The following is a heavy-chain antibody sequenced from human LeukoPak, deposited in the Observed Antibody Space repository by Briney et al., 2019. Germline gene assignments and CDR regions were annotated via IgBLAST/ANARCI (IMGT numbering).Heavy chain of an antibody. CDR1: GLTFSSYW. V-gene: IGHV3-74*01. D-gene: IGHD3-3*01. J-gene: IGHJ4*02. CDR3: ARAVRWRMEYYFDY. Sequence: GGSLRLSCAASGLTFSSYWMHWVRQTPGKGLVWVSRINTDGSSTSYADSVKGRFTISRGNAKNTLYLQMNSLRAEDTAVFYCARAVRWRMEYYFDYWGQGTLVTVSS. CDR2: INTDGSST.